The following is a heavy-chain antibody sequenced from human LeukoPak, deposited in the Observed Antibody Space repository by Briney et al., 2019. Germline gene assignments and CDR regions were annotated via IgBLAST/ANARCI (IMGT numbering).Heavy chain of an antibody. Sequence: SETLSLTCTVSGASISSYYWSWIRQSPGKGLEWIGEINQSGSTNYNPSLKSRVTISVDTSKNQFSLKLSSVTAADTAVYYCARHGSGVAYCGGACYSYWFDPWGQGTLVTVSS. D-gene: IGHD2-21*02. V-gene: IGHV4-34*01. CDR1: GASISSYY. CDR2: INQSGST. J-gene: IGHJ5*02. CDR3: ARHGSGVAYCGGACYSYWFDP.